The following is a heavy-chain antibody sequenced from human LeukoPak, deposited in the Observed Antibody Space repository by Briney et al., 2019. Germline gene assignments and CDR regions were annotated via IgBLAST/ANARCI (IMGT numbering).Heavy chain of an antibody. Sequence: GGSLRLSCAASGFTFSSYWMQWVRQDPAKGLALVSRINGDGSHTDYADSVKGRFTISRDNAKNTLYLQMNSLRVEDTAMYYCARIWVAYSGVDYWGQGALVTVSS. CDR2: INGDGSHT. J-gene: IGHJ4*02. CDR1: GFTFSSYW. D-gene: IGHD1-26*01. V-gene: IGHV3-74*01. CDR3: ARIWVAYSGVDY.